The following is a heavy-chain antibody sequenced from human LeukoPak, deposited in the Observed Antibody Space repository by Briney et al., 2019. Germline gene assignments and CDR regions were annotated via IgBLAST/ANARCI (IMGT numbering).Heavy chain of an antibody. V-gene: IGHV4-59*01. D-gene: IGHD3-22*01. Sequence: SETLSLTCTVSGGSLSSYYWSWVRQPPGKGLEWIGYIYYSGSTNYNPSLKSRVTISVDTSKNQFSLKLSSVTAADTAVYYCARVPNHYDSSGYPSTLFDYWGQGTLVTVSS. CDR2: IYYSGST. CDR1: GGSLSSYY. CDR3: ARVPNHYDSSGYPSTLFDY. J-gene: IGHJ4*02.